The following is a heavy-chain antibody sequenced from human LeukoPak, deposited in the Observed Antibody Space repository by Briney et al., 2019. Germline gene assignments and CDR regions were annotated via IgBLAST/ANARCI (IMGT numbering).Heavy chain of an antibody. CDR3: ASSHPLGSNNDYYTPFDY. J-gene: IGHJ4*02. Sequence: SETLSLACTVSGGSISNYYWSWIRQPPGKGLEWIGYMYYSGSTNYNPSLKSRVTISVDTSKNQFSLKLSSVTAADTAVYYCASSHPLGSNNDYYTPFDYWGQGTLVTVSS. CDR2: MYYSGST. CDR1: GGSISNYY. V-gene: IGHV4-59*01. D-gene: IGHD3-3*01.